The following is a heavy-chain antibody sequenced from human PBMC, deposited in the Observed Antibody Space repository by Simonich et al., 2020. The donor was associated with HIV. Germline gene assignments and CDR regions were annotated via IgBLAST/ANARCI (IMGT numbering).Heavy chain of an antibody. CDR3: AHLYDSSGYYYVFFQH. Sequence: QITLKESGPTLVKTTQTLTLTCTFSGFSLSTSGVGVGWIRQPPGKALEWFALIYLNDDKRYSPSLKSRLTITKDTSKNQVVLTMTNMDPVDTATYYCAHLYDSSGYYYVFFQHWGQGTLVTVSS. CDR2: IYLNDDK. D-gene: IGHD3-22*01. V-gene: IGHV2-5*01. J-gene: IGHJ1*01. CDR1: GFSLSTSGVG.